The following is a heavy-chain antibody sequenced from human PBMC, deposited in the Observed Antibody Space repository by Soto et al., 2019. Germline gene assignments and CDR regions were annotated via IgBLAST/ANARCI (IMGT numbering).Heavy chain of an antibody. CDR3: ANVRGYSYGLSYYGMDV. CDR2: ISYDGSNK. D-gene: IGHD5-18*01. V-gene: IGHV3-30*18. CDR1: GFTFSSYG. J-gene: IGHJ6*02. Sequence: GGSLRLSCAASGFTFSSYGMHWVRQAPGKGLEWVAVISYDGSNKYYADSVKGRFTISRDNSKNTLYLQMNSLRAEETAVYYSANVRGYSYGLSYYGMDVWGQGTTVTVSS.